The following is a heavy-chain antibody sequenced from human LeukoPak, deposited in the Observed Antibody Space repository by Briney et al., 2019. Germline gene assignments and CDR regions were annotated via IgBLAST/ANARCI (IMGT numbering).Heavy chain of an antibody. J-gene: IGHJ6*02. D-gene: IGHD3-9*01. CDR3: AKPLRYPYYYYGMDV. V-gene: IGHV3-30*18. Sequence: GGSLRLSCAASGFTFSGYGMHWVRQAPGKGLEWVAVISYDGSNKYYADSVKGRFTISRDNSKNTLYLQMNSLRAEDTAVYYCAKPLRYPYYYYGMDVWGQGTTVTVSS. CDR1: GFTFSGYG. CDR2: ISYDGSNK.